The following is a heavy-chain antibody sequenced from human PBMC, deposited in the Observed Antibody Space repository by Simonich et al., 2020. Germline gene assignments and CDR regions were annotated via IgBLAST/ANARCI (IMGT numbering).Heavy chain of an antibody. CDR1: GGSFSGYY. D-gene: IGHD6-13*01. Sequence: QVQLQQWGAGLLKPSETLSLTCAVYGGSFSGYYWSWISQHPGKGLEWMGEINHSGSNNYNPSLKSRVTISVDSSKNQFSLMLSSVTAADTAVYYCARGLRVAAAGTAFQHWGQGTLVTVSS. CDR3: ARGLRVAAAGTAFQH. CDR2: INHSGSN. V-gene: IGHV4-34*01. J-gene: IGHJ1*01.